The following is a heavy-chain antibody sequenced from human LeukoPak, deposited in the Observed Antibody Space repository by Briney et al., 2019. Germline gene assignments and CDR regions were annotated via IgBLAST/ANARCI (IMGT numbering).Heavy chain of an antibody. J-gene: IGHJ4*02. Sequence: SGTLSLTCTVSGGSISSGGYYWSWIRQHPGKGLEWIGYIYYSGSTYYNPSLKSRVTISVDTSKNQFSLKLSSVTAADTAVYYCAGGPIYDILTGYYALDYWGQGTLVTVSS. D-gene: IGHD3-9*01. V-gene: IGHV4-31*03. CDR3: AGGPIYDILTGYYALDY. CDR1: GGSISSGGYY. CDR2: IYYSGST.